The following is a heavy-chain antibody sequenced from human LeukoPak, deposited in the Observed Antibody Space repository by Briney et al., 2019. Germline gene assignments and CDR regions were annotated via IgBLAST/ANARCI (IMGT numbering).Heavy chain of an antibody. CDR2: INPNSGGT. D-gene: IGHD3-22*01. V-gene: IGHV1-2*02. J-gene: IGHJ4*02. CDR3: ARNLGYYDSSGLAGY. Sequence: ASVKVSCKASGYTFTSYGISWVRQAPGQGLEWMGWINPNSGGTNYAQKFQGRVTMTRDTSISTAYMELSRLRSDDTAVYYCARNLGYYDSSGLAGYWGPGTLVTVSS. CDR1: GYTFTSYG.